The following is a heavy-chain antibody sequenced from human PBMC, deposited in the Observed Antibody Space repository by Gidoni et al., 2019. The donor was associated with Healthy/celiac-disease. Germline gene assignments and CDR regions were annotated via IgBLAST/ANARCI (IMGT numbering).Heavy chain of an antibody. J-gene: IGHJ6*02. CDR3: ARDFGDSYYYYYYGMDV. V-gene: IGHV3-11*01. Sequence: QVQLVEPGGGLVKPGGSLRHSGAASGFTFSDYYMSWIRQAPGKGLEWVSYISSRRSTIYYADSVKGRFTISRDNAKNSLYLQMNSLRAEDTAVYYCARDFGDSYYYYYYGMDVWGQGTTVTVSS. D-gene: IGHD3-10*01. CDR2: ISSRRSTI. CDR1: GFTFSDYY.